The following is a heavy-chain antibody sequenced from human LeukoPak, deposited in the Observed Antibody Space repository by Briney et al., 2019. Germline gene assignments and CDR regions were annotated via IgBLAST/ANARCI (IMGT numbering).Heavy chain of an antibody. Sequence: GASVKVSCKASGGTLSSYAISWVRQAPGQGLEWMGGIIPIFGSANYAQKFQGRVTITADESTSTAYMELSSLRSEDTAVYYCASSQDGSGSYYDYWGQGTLVTVSS. CDR2: IIPIFGSA. D-gene: IGHD3-10*01. J-gene: IGHJ4*02. CDR1: GGTLSSYA. V-gene: IGHV1-69*13. CDR3: ASSQDGSGSYYDY.